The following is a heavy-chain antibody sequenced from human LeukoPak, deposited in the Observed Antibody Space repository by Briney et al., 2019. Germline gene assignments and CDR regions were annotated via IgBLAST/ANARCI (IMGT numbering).Heavy chain of an antibody. CDR1: GGSISSSSYY. CDR2: IYYSGST. Sequence: SETLSLTCTVSGGSISSSSYYWGWIRQPPGKGLEWIGSIYYSGSTYYNPSLKSRVTISVDTSKNQFSLKLSSVTAADTAVYYCARVVYDSYGKYGESYYYYMDVWGKGTMVTISS. CDR3: ARVVYDSYGKYGESYYYYMDV. J-gene: IGHJ6*03. V-gene: IGHV4-39*07. D-gene: IGHD5-18*01.